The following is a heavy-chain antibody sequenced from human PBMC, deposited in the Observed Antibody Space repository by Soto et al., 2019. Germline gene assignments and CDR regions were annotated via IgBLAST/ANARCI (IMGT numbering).Heavy chain of an antibody. CDR1: GFTFSSYA. CDR2: IGGSGGTT. D-gene: IGHD2-21*02. J-gene: IGHJ4*02. CDR3: AKSCGGDCYTYFDF. V-gene: IGHV3-23*01. Sequence: GGSLRLSCAASGFTFSSYAMSWVRQTPGMGLEWVSAIGGSGGTTYYADSVKGRFTISRDNSKNTLYLQMNSLRAEDTAVYYCAKSCGGDCYTYFDFWGQGTLVNVS.